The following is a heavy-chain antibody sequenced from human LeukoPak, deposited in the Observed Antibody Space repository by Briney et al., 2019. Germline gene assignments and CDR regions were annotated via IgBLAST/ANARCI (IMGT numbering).Heavy chain of an antibody. V-gene: IGHV3-30*02. CDR3: AKGGVLYFGELPSLDY. Sequence: PGGSLRLSCAASGFTFSNYDMHWVRQAPGKGPEWVAFIRYDGSHRYYADTVKGRFTTSRDNSKNTLYLQMNSLRPEDTAVYYCAKGGVLYFGELPSLDYWGRGTLVTVSS. J-gene: IGHJ4*02. D-gene: IGHD3-10*01. CDR1: GFTFSNYD. CDR2: IRYDGSHR.